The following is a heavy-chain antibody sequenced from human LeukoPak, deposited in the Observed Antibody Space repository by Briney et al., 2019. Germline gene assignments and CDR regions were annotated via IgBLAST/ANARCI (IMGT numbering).Heavy chain of an antibody. CDR3: ARDRYYYGSGSYPGGFDS. J-gene: IGHJ5*01. V-gene: IGHV3-30-3*01. CDR2: ISYDGSNK. Sequence: PGGSLRLSCAASGFTFSSYAMHWVRQAPGKGLEWVAVISYDGSNKYYADSVKGRFTISRDNSKNTLYLQMNSLRAEDTAVYYCARDRYYYGSGSYPGGFDSWGQGTLVTVSS. D-gene: IGHD3-10*01. CDR1: GFTFSSYA.